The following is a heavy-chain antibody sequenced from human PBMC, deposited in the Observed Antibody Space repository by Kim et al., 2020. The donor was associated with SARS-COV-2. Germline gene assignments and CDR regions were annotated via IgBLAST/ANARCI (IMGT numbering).Heavy chain of an antibody. J-gene: IGHJ6*04. CDR1: GFTFSSYG. Sequence: GGSLRLSCAASGFTFSSYGMHWVRQAPGKGLEWVAVISYDGTKKYYEDSAKGRFTISRDNSKNTLYLQMNSLRAEDTAVYYCAKQKGSIVVVVAAQHYYYGMDAWGEGNTVTLSS. V-gene: IGHV3-30*18. D-gene: IGHD2-15*01. CDR2: ISYDGTKK. CDR3: AKQKGSIVVVVAAQHYYYGMDA.